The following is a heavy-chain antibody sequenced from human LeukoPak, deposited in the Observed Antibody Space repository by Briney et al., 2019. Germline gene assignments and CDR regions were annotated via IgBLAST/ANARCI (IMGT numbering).Heavy chain of an antibody. Sequence: GGSLRLSCAASGFTFSSYAMSWVRQAPGKGLEWVSGISGSGGSTYYADSVKGRFTISRDNYKNTLYLQMNSLRGEDTAVYYCAKGASSSRINWFDPWGQGTLVTVSS. J-gene: IGHJ5*02. CDR2: ISGSGGST. D-gene: IGHD6-13*01. CDR1: GFTFSSYA. V-gene: IGHV3-23*01. CDR3: AKGASSSRINWFDP.